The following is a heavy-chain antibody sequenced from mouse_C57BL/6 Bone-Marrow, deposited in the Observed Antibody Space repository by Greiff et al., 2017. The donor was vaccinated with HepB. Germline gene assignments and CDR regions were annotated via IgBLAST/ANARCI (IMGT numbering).Heavy chain of an antibody. D-gene: IGHD1-1*01. CDR1: GYTFTSYG. J-gene: IGHJ2*01. Sequence: QVQLQQSGAELARPGASVKLSCKASGYTFTSYGISWVKQRTGQGLEWIGEIYPRSGNTYYNEKFKGKATLTADKSSSTAYMELRSLTSEDSAVYFCARPRIYGSSRYVDYWGQGTTLTVSS. V-gene: IGHV1-81*01. CDR3: ARPRIYGSSRYVDY. CDR2: IYPRSGNT.